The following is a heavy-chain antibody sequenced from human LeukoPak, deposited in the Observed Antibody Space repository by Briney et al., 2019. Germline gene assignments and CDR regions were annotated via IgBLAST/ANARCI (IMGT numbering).Heavy chain of an antibody. CDR3: ARVIGVPAAISPYYYYYYMDV. J-gene: IGHJ6*03. D-gene: IGHD2-2*01. CDR1: GGTFSSYA. CDR2: IIPIFGTA. Sequence: ASVKVSCKASGGTFSSYAISWVRQAPGQGLEWMGGIIPIFGTANYAQKFQGRVTMTADESTSTAYMELSSLRSEDTAGYYCARVIGVPAAISPYYYYYYMDVWGKGPTVTVSS. V-gene: IGHV1-69*13.